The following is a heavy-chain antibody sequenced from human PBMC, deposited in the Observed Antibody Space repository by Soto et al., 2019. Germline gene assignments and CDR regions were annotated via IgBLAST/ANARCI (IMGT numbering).Heavy chain of an antibody. CDR3: ARDLNWAIDY. Sequence: QVHLVQSAAEVKKPGSSVRVSCTTSGGTFGRNTIAWIRQAPEQGLEWMGHVVPIFGTSNYAQKFRGRLTITADESTTTAYMELSSLTSEDTAGYYCARDLNWAIDYWGQGSLVIVSS. CDR1: GGTFGRNT. D-gene: IGHD3-16*01. CDR2: VVPIFGTS. J-gene: IGHJ4*02. V-gene: IGHV1-69*01.